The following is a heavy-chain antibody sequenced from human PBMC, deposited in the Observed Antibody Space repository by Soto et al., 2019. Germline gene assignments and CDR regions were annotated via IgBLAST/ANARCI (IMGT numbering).Heavy chain of an antibody. J-gene: IGHJ5*02. CDR3: AKDGKWAWGPNWFDP. V-gene: IGHV3-23*01. CDR1: GFTFNDYA. Sequence: GGSLRLSCAASGFTFNDYAMSWVRQAPGRGLEWVSTISGTGGTAHYADSVRGRFTISRDNSESTVFLQMNSLRAEDTAVFYCAKDGKWAWGPNWFDPWGQGTLVTVSS. CDR2: ISGTGGTA. D-gene: IGHD1-26*01.